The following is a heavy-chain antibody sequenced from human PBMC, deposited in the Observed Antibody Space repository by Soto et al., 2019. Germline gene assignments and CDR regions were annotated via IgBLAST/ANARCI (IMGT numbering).Heavy chain of an antibody. J-gene: IGHJ6*02. CDR3: ARSYGDYYYYYGMDV. CDR1: GYSFTSYW. CDR2: IYPGDSDT. Sequence: RGESLKISCKGSGYSFTSYWIGWVRQMPGKGLEWMGIIYPGDSDTRYSPSFQGQVTISADKSISTAYLQWSSLKASDTAMYYCARSYGDYYYYYGMDVWGQGTTVTVSS. D-gene: IGHD4-17*01. V-gene: IGHV5-51*01.